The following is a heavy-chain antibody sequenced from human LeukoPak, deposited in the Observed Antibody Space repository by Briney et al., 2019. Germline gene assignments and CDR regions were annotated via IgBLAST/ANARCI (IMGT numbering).Heavy chain of an antibody. CDR1: GGSFSGYY. V-gene: IGHV4-34*01. Sequence: NPSETLSLTCAVYGGSFSGYYWSWIRQPPGKGLEWIEEINHSGSTNYNPSLKSRVTISVDTSKNQFSLKLSSVTAADTAVYYCARGGPNYYDSSGYYPPGSSFFDYWGQGTLVTVSS. CDR2: INHSGST. J-gene: IGHJ4*02. CDR3: ARGGPNYYDSSGYYPPGSSFFDY. D-gene: IGHD3-22*01.